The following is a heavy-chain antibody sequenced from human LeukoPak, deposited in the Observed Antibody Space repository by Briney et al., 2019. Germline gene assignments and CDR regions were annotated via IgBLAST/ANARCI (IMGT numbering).Heavy chain of an antibody. CDR2: IYSGGST. D-gene: IGHD3-22*01. V-gene: IGHV3-53*01. Sequence: GESLRLSCAASGFTVSSNYMSWVRQAPGKGLEWVSVIYSGGSTYYADSVKGRFTISRDNSKNTLYLQMNSLRAEDTAVYYCARARMYYYDSSGYVYYYYGMDVWGQGTTVTVSS. CDR3: ARARMYYYDSSGYVYYYYGMDV. CDR1: GFTVSSNY. J-gene: IGHJ6*02.